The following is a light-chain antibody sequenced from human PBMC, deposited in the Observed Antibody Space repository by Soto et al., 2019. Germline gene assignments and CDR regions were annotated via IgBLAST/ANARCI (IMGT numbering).Light chain of an antibody. CDR3: QQYNSYSKT. CDR2: TAS. V-gene: IGKV1-5*03. J-gene: IGKJ1*01. CDR1: QSISSW. Sequence: DIQMTQSPSTLSASVGDRVTITCRASQSISSWLAWYQQKPGKAPKLLIYTASSLESGVPSRFSGSGSGTEFTLTISSLQPDDFAPYYCQQYNSYSKTFGQGTKVEIK.